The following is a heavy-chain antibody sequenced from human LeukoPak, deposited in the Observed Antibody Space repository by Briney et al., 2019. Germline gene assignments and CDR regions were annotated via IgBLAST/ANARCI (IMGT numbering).Heavy chain of an antibody. CDR1: GFTFSSYS. Sequence: GGSLRLSCAASGFTFSSYSMNWARQAPGKGLEWVSSISSSSSYIYYADSVKGRFTISRDNAKNSLYLQMNSLRAEDTAVYYCARELAGGSFDYWGQGTLVTVSS. CDR2: ISSSSSYI. CDR3: ARELAGGSFDY. V-gene: IGHV3-21*01. J-gene: IGHJ4*02. D-gene: IGHD7-27*01.